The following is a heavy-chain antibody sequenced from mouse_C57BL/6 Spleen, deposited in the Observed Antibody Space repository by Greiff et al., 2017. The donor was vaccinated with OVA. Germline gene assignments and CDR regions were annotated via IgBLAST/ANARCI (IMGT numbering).Heavy chain of an antibody. J-gene: IGHJ4*01. Sequence: VQLQQSVAELVRPGASVKLSCTASGFNIKNTYMHWVKQRPEQGLEWIGRIDPANGNTKYAPKFQGKATITADTASNTAYLQLSSLTSEDTAIYDCARIYYGSSYDAMDYWGQGTSVTVSS. D-gene: IGHD1-1*01. CDR3: ARIYYGSSYDAMDY. V-gene: IGHV14-3*01. CDR1: GFNIKNTY. CDR2: IDPANGNT.